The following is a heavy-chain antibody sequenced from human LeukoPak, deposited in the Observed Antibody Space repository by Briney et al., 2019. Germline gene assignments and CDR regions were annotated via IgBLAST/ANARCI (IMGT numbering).Heavy chain of an antibody. CDR1: GYTFTGYY. Sequence: ASVNVSCKASGYTFTGYYMHWVRQAPGQGLEWMGWINPNSGGTNYAQKLQGRVTMTTDTSTSTAYMELRSLRSDDTAVYYCARDLSRDCGGDCEVGYWGQGTLVTVSS. V-gene: IGHV1-2*02. D-gene: IGHD2-21*02. CDR2: INPNSGGT. J-gene: IGHJ4*02. CDR3: ARDLSRDCGGDCEVGY.